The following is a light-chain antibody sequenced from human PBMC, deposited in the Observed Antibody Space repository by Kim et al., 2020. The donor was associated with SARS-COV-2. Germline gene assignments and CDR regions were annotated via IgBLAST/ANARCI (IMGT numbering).Light chain of an antibody. J-gene: IGLJ1*01. V-gene: IGLV1-51*01. CDR2: DNT. CDR1: SSNIGNNY. Sequence: QSVLTQPPSVSAAPGQRVTISCSGSSSNIGNNYVSWYQQLPGTAPKVVIYDNTKRPSGIPDRFSGSKSGTSATLGITGLQTGDEADYYCGTWDSSLSGCVFGAGTKVTVL. CDR3: GTWDSSLSGCV.